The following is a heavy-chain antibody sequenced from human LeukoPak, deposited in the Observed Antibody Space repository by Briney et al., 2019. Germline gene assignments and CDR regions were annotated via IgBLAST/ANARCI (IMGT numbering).Heavy chain of an antibody. J-gene: IGHJ4*02. D-gene: IGHD1-26*01. Sequence: GGSLRLSCAASGFTFSSYSMNWVRQAPGKGLEWVSSISSSSSYIYYADSVKGRFTISRDNAKNSLYLQMNSLRAEDTAVYYCARGPPSGSCFIVAHPEGFDYWGQGTLVTVSS. V-gene: IGHV3-21*01. CDR2: ISSSSSYI. CDR3: ARGPPSGSCFIVAHPEGFDY. CDR1: GFTFSSYS.